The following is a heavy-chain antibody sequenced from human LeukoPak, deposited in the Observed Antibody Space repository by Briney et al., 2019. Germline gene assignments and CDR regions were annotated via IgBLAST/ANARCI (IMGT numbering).Heavy chain of an antibody. D-gene: IGHD4-17*01. CDR1: GFTFSNYW. V-gene: IGHV3-74*01. CDR2: INSDGSST. CDR3: AKGGATVIDY. Sequence: GGSLRLSCAASGFTFSNYWMHWVRQAPGKGLVWVSRINSDGSSTTSADSVKGRFTISRDNAKNTLYLQTNSLRAEDTAVYYCAKGGATVIDYWGQGTLVTVSS. J-gene: IGHJ4*02.